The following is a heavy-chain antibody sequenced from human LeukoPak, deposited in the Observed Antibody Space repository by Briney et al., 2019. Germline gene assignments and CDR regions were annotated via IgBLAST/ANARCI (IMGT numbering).Heavy chain of an antibody. V-gene: IGHV3-11*06. CDR1: GFSFSDYY. D-gene: IGHD6-19*01. CDR3: ARVTSGWYKDY. CDR2: ISSSSSYT. J-gene: IGHJ4*02. Sequence: KPGGSLRLSSAASGFSFSDYYMTWIRQAPGKWLEWVSYISSSSSYTNYADSVKGRFTISRDNAKNSLYLQMNSLRAEDTAVYYCARVTSGWYKDYWGQGTLVTVSS.